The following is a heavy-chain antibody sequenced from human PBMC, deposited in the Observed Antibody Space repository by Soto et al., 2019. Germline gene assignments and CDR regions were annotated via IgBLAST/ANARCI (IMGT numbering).Heavy chain of an antibody. CDR2: MNPNSGNT. CDR1: GYTFTSYD. Sequence: ASVKVSCKASGYTFTSYDINWVRQATGQGLEWTGWMNPNSGNTGYAQKFQGRVTMTRNTSISTAYMELSSLRSEDTAVYYCARGASLRYFDWLLYAFDIWGQGTMVTVSS. D-gene: IGHD3-9*01. V-gene: IGHV1-8*01. J-gene: IGHJ3*02. CDR3: ARGASLRYFDWLLYAFDI.